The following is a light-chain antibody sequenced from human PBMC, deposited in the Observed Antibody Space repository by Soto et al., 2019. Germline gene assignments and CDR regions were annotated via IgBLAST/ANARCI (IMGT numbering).Light chain of an antibody. CDR1: QSVSSSY. V-gene: IGKV3-20*01. CDR3: KQYGSSPWA. Sequence: EIVLTQSPGTLSLSPGERATLSCRASQSVSSSYLAWYQQKPGQAPRLLIYGASSRATGIPDRFSGSESGTDFTLTINRLEPEDFAVYYCKQYGSSPWAFGQGNKVEIK. J-gene: IGKJ1*01. CDR2: GAS.